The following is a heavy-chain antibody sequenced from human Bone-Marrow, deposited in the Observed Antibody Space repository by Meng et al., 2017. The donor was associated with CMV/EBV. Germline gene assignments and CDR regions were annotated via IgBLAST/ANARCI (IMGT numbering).Heavy chain of an antibody. CDR1: GFTFSSYA. Sequence: GESLKISCAASGFTFSSYAMHWVRQAPGKGLEWVAVISYDGSNKYYADSVKGRFTISRDNAKNSLYLQMSSLRAEDTAVYYCASGYGGSSHWGQGTLVTVSS. V-gene: IGHV3-30*04. D-gene: IGHD1-26*01. CDR2: ISYDGSNK. CDR3: ASGYGGSSH. J-gene: IGHJ4*02.